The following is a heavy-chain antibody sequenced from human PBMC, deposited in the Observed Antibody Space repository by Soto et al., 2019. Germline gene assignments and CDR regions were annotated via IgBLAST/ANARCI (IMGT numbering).Heavy chain of an antibody. CDR1: GGTPSNSA. V-gene: IGHV1-69*01. CDR3: AGGRIVVVGSRAYYGMDV. J-gene: IGHJ6*02. Sequence: QVHLLLQSGAEVKKPGSSVKVSCKASGGTPSNSAISWVRQAPGQALEWVRGIIPVFGLVKYAQNFQGRDTITADESTNTAYMELSSLRPEDTAVYYCAGGRIVVVGSRAYYGMDVWGQGTTVTVSS. D-gene: IGHD3-22*01. CDR2: IIPVFGLV.